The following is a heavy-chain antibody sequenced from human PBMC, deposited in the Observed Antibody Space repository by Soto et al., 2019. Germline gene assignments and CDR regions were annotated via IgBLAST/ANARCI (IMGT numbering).Heavy chain of an antibody. CDR2: IDHSGYT. D-gene: IGHD3-3*01. Sequence: KPSETLSLTCAVYGGSFSGYYWNWIRQPPGKGLEWIGEIDHSGYTNYNPSLKSRVTISVDTSKNQFSLRLTSVTAADTAVYYCARVRDWFDPWGQGIPVTVSS. J-gene: IGHJ5*02. CDR3: ARVRDWFDP. CDR1: GGSFSGYY. V-gene: IGHV4-34*01.